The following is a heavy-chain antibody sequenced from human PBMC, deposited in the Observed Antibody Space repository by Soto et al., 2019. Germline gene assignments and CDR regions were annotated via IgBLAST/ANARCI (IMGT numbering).Heavy chain of an antibody. D-gene: IGHD2-21*02. J-gene: IGHJ4*02. Sequence: QITLKESGPTLVKPTQPLTLTCTFSGFSLSTSGVGVGWIRQPPGKALEWLALIYWDDDKRYSPSLKSRLTITKDTSKNQVVLTMTNMDPVDTATYFCARRRTALDYWGQGTLVTVSS. V-gene: IGHV2-5*02. CDR1: GFSLSTSGVG. CDR2: IYWDDDK. CDR3: ARRRTALDY.